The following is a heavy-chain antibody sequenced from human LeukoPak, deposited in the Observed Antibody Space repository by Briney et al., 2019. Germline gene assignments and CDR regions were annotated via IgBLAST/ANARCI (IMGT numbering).Heavy chain of an antibody. CDR3: AKDYCGGDCYSGWYFDL. Sequence: GRSLRLSCAASGFTFDDYAMHWVRQAPGKGLEWVSGISYNSDTIAYADSVKGRFTISRDNAKNSLYLQMNSLRAEDTALYYCAKDYCGGDCYSGWYFDLWGRGTLVTVSS. J-gene: IGHJ2*01. V-gene: IGHV3-9*01. D-gene: IGHD2-21*02. CDR2: ISYNSDTI. CDR1: GFTFDDYA.